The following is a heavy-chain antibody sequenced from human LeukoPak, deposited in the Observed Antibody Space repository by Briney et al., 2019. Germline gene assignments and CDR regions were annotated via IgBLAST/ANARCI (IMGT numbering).Heavy chain of an antibody. V-gene: IGHV3-48*01. CDR3: ARDQGFRYFDP. CDR2: ISSSSGTI. Sequence: GGSLRLSCAASGFTFNDCGMTWVRQVSGKGLEWVAYISSSSGTIYYTDSVKGRFTISRDNAKNSVFLQMSSLSGGDTAIYYCARDQGFRYFDPWGQGTLVTVSS. D-gene: IGHD3-16*02. CDR1: GFTFNDCG. J-gene: IGHJ5*02.